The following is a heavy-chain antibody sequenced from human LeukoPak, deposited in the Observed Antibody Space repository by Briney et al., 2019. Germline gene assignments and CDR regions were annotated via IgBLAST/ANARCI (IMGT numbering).Heavy chain of an antibody. CDR2: ISRSGTTT. Sequence: GGSLRLSCAASGFTFSSYAMHWVRQAPGKGLEWVSYISRSGTTTFYADSVKGRFTISRDNAKNSLHLQMNSLRAEDTAVYYCARDEVGATTEFDYWGQGTLVTVSS. CDR3: ARDEVGATTEFDY. CDR1: GFTFSSYA. J-gene: IGHJ4*02. V-gene: IGHV3-48*03. D-gene: IGHD1-26*01.